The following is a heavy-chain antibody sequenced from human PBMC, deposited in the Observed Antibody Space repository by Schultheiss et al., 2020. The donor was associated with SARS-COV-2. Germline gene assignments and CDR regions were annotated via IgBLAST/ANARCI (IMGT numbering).Heavy chain of an antibody. D-gene: IGHD2-15*01. J-gene: IGHJ4*02. CDR2: IYTSGIT. V-gene: IGHV4-4*07. Sequence: SETLSLTCTVSGGSISSYYWSWIRQPAGKGLEWIGRIYTSGITNYNPSLKSRVTMSVDTSKNQFSLKLSSVTAADTAVYYCARSDGWRHQNPFDYWGQGTLVTVSS. CDR3: ARSDGWRHQNPFDY. CDR1: GGSISSYY.